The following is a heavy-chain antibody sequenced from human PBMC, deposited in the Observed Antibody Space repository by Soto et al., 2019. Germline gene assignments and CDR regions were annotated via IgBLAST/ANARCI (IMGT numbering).Heavy chain of an antibody. CDR2: IFHTGGT. D-gene: IGHD2-8*01. V-gene: IGHV4-30-4*01. J-gene: IGHJ4*02. CDR1: GGPVKSTDSY. CDR3: ARTSWPTMAFDV. Sequence: QVQLQESGPGQVKPSQTLSLTCSVSGGPVKSTDSYWSWVRQTPGKGLEWIAYIFHTGGTTYNPSLKSRTTISLDTSKNQFSLKVTSMTAADTAVYYCARTSWPTMAFDVWGQGTLVTVSS.